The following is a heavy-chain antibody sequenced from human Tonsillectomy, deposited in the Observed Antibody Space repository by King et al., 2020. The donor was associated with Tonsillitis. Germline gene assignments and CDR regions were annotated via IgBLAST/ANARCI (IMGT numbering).Heavy chain of an antibody. V-gene: IGHV4-59*01. CDR1: GGSISSYY. D-gene: IGHD1-1*01. Sequence: QLQESGPGLVKPSETLSLTCTVSGGSISSYYWSWIRQPPGKGLEWIGYIYYSGSTNYNPSLKRRVTISVDTSKNQFSLKLSSVTAADTAVYYWAREDNYYFDYWGQGTLVTVSS. CDR3: AREDNYYFDY. CDR2: IYYSGST. J-gene: IGHJ4*02.